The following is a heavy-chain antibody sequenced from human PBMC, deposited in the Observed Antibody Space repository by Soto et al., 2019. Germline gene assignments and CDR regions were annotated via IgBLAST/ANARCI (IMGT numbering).Heavy chain of an antibody. J-gene: IGHJ4*02. Sequence: PLETLSLTCTVSGGSISSYYWSWIRQPPGKGLEWIGYIYYSGSTNYNPSLKSRVTISVDTSKNQFSLKLSSVTAADTAVYYCARAVAGLRKYYFDYWGQGTLVTVSS. CDR3: ARAVAGLRKYYFDY. D-gene: IGHD6-19*01. V-gene: IGHV4-59*01. CDR1: GGSISSYY. CDR2: IYYSGST.